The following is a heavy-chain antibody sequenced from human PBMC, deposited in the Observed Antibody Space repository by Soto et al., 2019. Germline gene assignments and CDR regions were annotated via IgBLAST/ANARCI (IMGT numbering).Heavy chain of an antibody. CDR1: GFTFGSYA. D-gene: IGHD6-13*01. Sequence: EVQLVESGGGLLQLGGSLRLSCAASGFTFGSYAMNWVRQAPGKGLEWVSVISGSGGSTYYADSVKGRFTISRVNSKNTLYLQMNSLRAEDTAVYYCARRSSSWYFDYWGQGTLVTVSS. CDR3: ARRSSSWYFDY. V-gene: IGHV3-23*04. J-gene: IGHJ4*02. CDR2: ISGSGGST.